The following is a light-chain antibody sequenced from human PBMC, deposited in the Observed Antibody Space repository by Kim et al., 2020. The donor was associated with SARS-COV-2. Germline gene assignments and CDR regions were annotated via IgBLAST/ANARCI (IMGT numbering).Light chain of an antibody. Sequence: PGERATLSCRASPSVSSSYLAWYQHKPGQAPRLLVFDASSRATGIPDRFSGSGSGTDFTLTISRLEPEDFAVYYCQQYFGSPWTFGQGTKVDIK. CDR1: PSVSSSY. CDR2: DAS. CDR3: QQYFGSPWT. V-gene: IGKV3-20*01. J-gene: IGKJ1*01.